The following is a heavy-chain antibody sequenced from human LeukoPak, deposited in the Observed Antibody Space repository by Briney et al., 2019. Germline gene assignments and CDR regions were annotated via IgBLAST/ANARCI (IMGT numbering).Heavy chain of an antibody. CDR2: IWYDGSNK. V-gene: IGHV3-33*01. CDR3: AIDVSGYAKY. CDR1: GFTFSSYG. D-gene: IGHD5-12*01. Sequence: PGGSLGLSCAASGFTFSSYGMHWVRQAPGKGLEWVAVIWYDGSNKYYADSVKGRFTISRDNSKNTLYLQMNSLRAEDTAVYYCAIDVSGYAKYWGQGTLVTVSS. J-gene: IGHJ4*02.